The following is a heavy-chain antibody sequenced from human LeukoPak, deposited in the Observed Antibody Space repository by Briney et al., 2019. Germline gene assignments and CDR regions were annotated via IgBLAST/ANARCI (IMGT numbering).Heavy chain of an antibody. Sequence: SETLSLTCTVSGGSISSYYWSWVRQPAGKGLEWIGRIYTSGSTNYNPSLKSRVTMSVDTSKNQFSLKLSSVTAADTAVYYCARQYSDILTGYHRGELYWYFDLWGRGTLVTVSS. J-gene: IGHJ2*01. V-gene: IGHV4-4*07. D-gene: IGHD3-9*01. CDR1: GGSISSYY. CDR3: ARQYSDILTGYHRGELYWYFDL. CDR2: IYTSGST.